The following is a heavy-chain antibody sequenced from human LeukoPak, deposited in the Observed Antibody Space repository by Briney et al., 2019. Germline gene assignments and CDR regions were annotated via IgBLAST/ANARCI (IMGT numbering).Heavy chain of an antibody. D-gene: IGHD2-2*01. CDR3: ARLGRHQLPGLTYNDHDIEV. V-gene: IGHV4-59*08. J-gene: IGHJ6*03. CDR2: IYYTGIT. Sequence: PSETLSLSCTVSGGTINTYYRSWIRRPPGKRLEWIVYIYYTGITNYNPSLKRRLTMSVNTSMNQFSLRLSSVPAADTAVYYCARLGRHQLPGLTYNDHDIEVWGKGTTVTASS. CDR1: GGTINTYY.